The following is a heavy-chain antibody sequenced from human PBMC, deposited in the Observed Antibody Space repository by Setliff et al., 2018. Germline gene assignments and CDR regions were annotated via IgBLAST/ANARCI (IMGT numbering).Heavy chain of an antibody. CDR2: SHYSGST. V-gene: IGHV4-31*03. CDR1: GGSISTGNYY. Sequence: LSLTCTVSGGSISTGNYYWSWIRQHPGKGLEWIGYSHYSGSTYYNPSLKSRVIISVDTSKNQFSLKLRSVTAADTAVYYCAGDSRRRFDPWGQGTLVTVSS. CDR3: AGDSRRRFDP. J-gene: IGHJ5*02.